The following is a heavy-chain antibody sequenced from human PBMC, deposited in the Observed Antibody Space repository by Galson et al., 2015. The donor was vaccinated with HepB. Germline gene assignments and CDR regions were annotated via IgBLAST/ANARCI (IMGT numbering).Heavy chain of an antibody. J-gene: IGHJ5*02. D-gene: IGHD3-10*01. CDR1: GYTFISSG. V-gene: IGHV1-18*04. CDR3: ARGSGSYSHLDL. CDR2: INSYSGDT. Sequence: SVKVSCKALGYTFISSGINWVRQAPGQGLEWMGWINSYSGDTDYAHNVQDRVTMTRDTSTTTVYMELRSLRFDDTAVYYCARGSGSYSHLDLWGQGTLVTVSS.